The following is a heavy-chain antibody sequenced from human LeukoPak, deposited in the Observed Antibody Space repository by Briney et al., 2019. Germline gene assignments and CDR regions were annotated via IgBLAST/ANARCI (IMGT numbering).Heavy chain of an antibody. CDR1: GGSISSGSYY. J-gene: IGHJ6*03. CDR2: IYTSGST. Sequence: PSQTLSLTCTVSGGSISSGSYYWSWIRQPAGKGLEWIGRIYTSGSTNYNPSLKSRVTISVDTSKNQLSLKLSSVTAADTAVYYCARVGAVGYYYYYYMDVWGKGTTVTVSS. V-gene: IGHV4-61*02. D-gene: IGHD6-19*01. CDR3: ARVGAVGYYYYYYMDV.